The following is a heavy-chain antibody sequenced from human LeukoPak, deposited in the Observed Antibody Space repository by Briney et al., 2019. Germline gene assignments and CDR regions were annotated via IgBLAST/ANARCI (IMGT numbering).Heavy chain of an antibody. J-gene: IGHJ4*02. CDR1: GFTFSSYA. D-gene: IGHD1-26*01. Sequence: PGGSLRLSCAASGFTFSSYAMSWVRQAPGKGLEWVSAISGSGGSTYYADSVKGRFTISRDNSKNTLYLQMNSLRAEDTAVYYCAREGAFEWELLGFDYWGQGTLVTVSS. V-gene: IGHV3-23*01. CDR3: AREGAFEWELLGFDY. CDR2: ISGSGGST.